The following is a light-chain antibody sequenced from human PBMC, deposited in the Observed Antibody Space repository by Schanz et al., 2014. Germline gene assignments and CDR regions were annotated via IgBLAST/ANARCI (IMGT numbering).Light chain of an antibody. V-gene: IGKV1-33*01. CDR2: DAS. CDR1: EGIKNY. J-gene: IGKJ4*01. CDR3: QQYEIHRT. Sequence: DIQMTQSPSSLSASVGDRVTITCQASEGIKNYLNWYQQKPGKAPKLLIYDASNLDAGVPPRFTGSGSGTDFTFTISSLQPEDVATYYCQQYEIHRTFGGGTKVEIK.